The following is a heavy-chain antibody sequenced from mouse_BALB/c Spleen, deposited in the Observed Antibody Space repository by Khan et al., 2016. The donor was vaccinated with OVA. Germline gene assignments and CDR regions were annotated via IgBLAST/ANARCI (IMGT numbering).Heavy chain of an antibody. V-gene: IGHV1-84*02. CDR3: AGGFDY. Sequence: QVQLQQSRPELVKPGASVKISCKAAGYTFTDYYINWVKQKPGQGLDWIGWIYPGSANTKYSENFKGKATLTVDTSSSTAYMQLSSLTSEDTAVYFCAGGFDYWGQGTTLTVSS. J-gene: IGHJ2*01. CDR1: GYTFTDYY. CDR2: IYPGSANT.